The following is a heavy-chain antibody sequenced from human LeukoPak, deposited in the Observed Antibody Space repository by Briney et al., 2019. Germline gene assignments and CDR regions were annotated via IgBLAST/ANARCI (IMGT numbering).Heavy chain of an antibody. Sequence: GESLKISCKDSGNSFTGYWIGWVRQMPGKGLDWMGIIYPGDSDTRYSPSFQGQVTISADKSISTAYLQWSSLKASDTAIYYCARGRSGQVAGPFDNWFDPWGQGTLVTVSS. V-gene: IGHV5-51*01. CDR2: IYPGDSDT. CDR3: ARGRSGQVAGPFDNWFDP. CDR1: GNSFTGYW. D-gene: IGHD3-16*01. J-gene: IGHJ5*02.